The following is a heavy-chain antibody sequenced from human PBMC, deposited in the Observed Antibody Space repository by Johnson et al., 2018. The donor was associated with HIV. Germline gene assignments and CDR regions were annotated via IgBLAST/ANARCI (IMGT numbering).Heavy chain of an antibody. D-gene: IGHD1-26*01. J-gene: IGHJ3*01. CDR3: ASGRPRWEPLRGGAFDL. CDR2: IRYDGSTK. V-gene: IGHV3-30*02. CDR1: GFTFSSFG. Sequence: VQLVESGGGVVQPGGSLRLSCAASGFTFSSFGMHWVRQAPGKGLEWVAFIRYDGSTKYYVDSVKGRFTISRDNSKSTLFLQMNSLRPEDTAVYYCASGRPRWEPLRGGAFDLWGQGTMVTVSS.